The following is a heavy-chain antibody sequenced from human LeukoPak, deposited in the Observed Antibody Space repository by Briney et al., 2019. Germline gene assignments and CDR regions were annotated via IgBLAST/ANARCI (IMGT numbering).Heavy chain of an antibody. CDR2: ISAYSGNT. CDR1: GFTFTGYY. J-gene: IGHJ6*03. CDR3: AIPAPRFYYYMDV. V-gene: IGHV1-18*04. Sequence: ASVKVSCKASGFTFTGYYMHWVRQAPGQGLEWMGWISAYSGNTNYAQKLQGRVTMTTDTSTSTAYMELRRLRSDDTAVYYCAIPAPRFYYYMDVWRKGTTVTISS.